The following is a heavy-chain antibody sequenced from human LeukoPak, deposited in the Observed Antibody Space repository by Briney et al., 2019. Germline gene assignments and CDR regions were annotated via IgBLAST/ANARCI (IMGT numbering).Heavy chain of an antibody. D-gene: IGHD3-10*01. Sequence: GGSLRLSCAASGFTFSSYSMHGVRQAPGKGLEWVAVIWYDGSNKYYPDSVKGRFTISRDNSRNTLYLQMNSLRAEDTAVYYCARDRRLASGFGDYYYYGMDVWGQGTTVTVSS. J-gene: IGHJ6*02. CDR1: GFTFSSYS. V-gene: IGHV3-33*01. CDR3: ARDRRLASGFGDYYYYGMDV. CDR2: IWYDGSNK.